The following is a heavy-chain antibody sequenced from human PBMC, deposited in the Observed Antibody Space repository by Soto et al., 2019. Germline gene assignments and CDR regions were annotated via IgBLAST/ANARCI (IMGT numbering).Heavy chain of an antibody. CDR3: ARHIPHSVVVPAASMDV. V-gene: IGHV4-59*08. D-gene: IGHD2-2*01. Sequence: QVQLQESGPGLVKPSETLSLTCTVSGGSISNYYWSWIRQPPGKGLEWIGYIFYIGSANYNPSHRSRLTISVATSKNQSSLKLSSVTAADTAVYYCARHIPHSVVVPAASMDVWGKGITVTVSS. CDR1: GGSISNYY. CDR2: IFYIGSA. J-gene: IGHJ6*04.